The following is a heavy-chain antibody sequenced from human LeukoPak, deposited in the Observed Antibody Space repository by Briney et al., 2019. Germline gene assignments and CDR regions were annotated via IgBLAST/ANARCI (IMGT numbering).Heavy chain of an antibody. Sequence: GGSLRLSCAASGFTFSSYEMNWVRQAPGKGLAWVSVIRSDGSITTYADSVKGRFTISRDTAKNTLYLQMNSLRAEDKAVYYCARDGRSGNFDKWGQGTLVSVSS. D-gene: IGHD1-26*01. CDR2: IRSDGSIT. CDR1: GFTFSSYE. CDR3: ARDGRSGNFDK. V-gene: IGHV3-74*01. J-gene: IGHJ4*02.